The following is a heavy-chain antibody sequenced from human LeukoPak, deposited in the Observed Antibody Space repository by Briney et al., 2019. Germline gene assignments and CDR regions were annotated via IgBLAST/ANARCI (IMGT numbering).Heavy chain of an antibody. CDR3: AKSEVSSGPPTDY. V-gene: IGHV3-30*18. CDR1: GFTFSSYG. D-gene: IGHD3-22*01. Sequence: PGGSLRLSCAASGFTFSSYGMHWVRQAPGKGLEWVAVISYDGSNKYYADSVKGRFTISRDNSKNTLYLQMNSLRAEDTAVYYCAKSEVSSGPPTDYWGQGTLVTVSS. J-gene: IGHJ4*02. CDR2: ISYDGSNK.